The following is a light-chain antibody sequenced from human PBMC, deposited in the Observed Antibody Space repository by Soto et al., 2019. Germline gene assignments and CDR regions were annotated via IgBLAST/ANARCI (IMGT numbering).Light chain of an antibody. CDR3: CSFVDSDTVL. CDR1: SSDVGSYKY. CDR2: DVN. J-gene: IGLJ3*02. Sequence: QYALTQPRSVSGSPGQSVTIYCTGTSSDVGSYKYVSWYQHHPGKAPKLMIFDVNKRPSGVPDRFSGSNSGNAASLTISGLQPEDEADYFCCSFVDSDTVLFGGGTKLTVL. V-gene: IGLV2-11*01.